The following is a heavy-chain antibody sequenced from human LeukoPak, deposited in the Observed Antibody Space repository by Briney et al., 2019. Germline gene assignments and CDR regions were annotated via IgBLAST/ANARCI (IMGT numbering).Heavy chain of an antibody. V-gene: IGHV2-5*02. CDR2: IYWDDDK. D-gene: IGHD2-2*02. CDR3: AHTYCSSTSCYNPYFDY. CDR1: GFSLSTSGVG. J-gene: IGHJ4*02. Sequence: ESGPTLVKPTQTLTLTCTFSGFSLSTSGVGVGWIRQPPGKALEWLALIYWDDDKRYSPSLKSRLTITKDTSKNQVVLTMTNMDPVDTATYYCAHTYCSSTSCYNPYFDYWGQGTLVTVSS.